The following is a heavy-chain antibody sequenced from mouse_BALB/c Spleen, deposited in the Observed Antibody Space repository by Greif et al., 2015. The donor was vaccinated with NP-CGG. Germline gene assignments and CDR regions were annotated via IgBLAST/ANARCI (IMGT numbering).Heavy chain of an antibody. J-gene: IGHJ3*01. CDR2: INPSTGYT. CDR3: ARREVTTAY. V-gene: IGHV1-7*01. CDR1: GYTLTSYW. Sequence: VKLMESGAELAKPGASVKMSCKASGYTLTSYWMHWVKQRPGQGLEWIGYINPSTGYTEYNQKFKDKATLTADKSSSTAYMQLSSLTSEDSAVYYCARREVTTAYWGQGTLVTVSA. D-gene: IGHD2-2*01.